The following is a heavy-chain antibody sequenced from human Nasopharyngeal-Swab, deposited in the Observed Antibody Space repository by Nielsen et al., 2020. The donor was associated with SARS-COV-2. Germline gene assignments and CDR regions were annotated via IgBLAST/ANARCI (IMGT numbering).Heavy chain of an antibody. CDR1: GYTFTSYY. CDR3: ARDTTGTTKFDY. Sequence: ASVKVSCKASGYTFTSYYMHWVRQAPGQGLEWMGIINPSGGSTSYAQKFQGRVTMTRDTSSSIVYMELSSLRSEDTAVYYCARDTTGTTKFDYWGQGTLVTVSS. V-gene: IGHV1-46*01. CDR2: INPSGGST. J-gene: IGHJ4*02. D-gene: IGHD1-1*01.